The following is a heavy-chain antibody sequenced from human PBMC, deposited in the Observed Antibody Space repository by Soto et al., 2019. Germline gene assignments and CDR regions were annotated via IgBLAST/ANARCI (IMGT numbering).Heavy chain of an antibody. CDR2: IGGSGDGT. J-gene: IGHJ4*02. CDR3: AKAREATLVRVPSSY. V-gene: IGHV3-23*01. D-gene: IGHD3-10*01. CDR1: GFTFDGYA. Sequence: RLSCAASGFTFDGYAMSWVRQAPGKGLQWVSTIGGSGDGTYYADSVKGRFTISRDNSKNTLYLQMNSLRAEDTAVYYCAKAREATLVRVPSSYWGQGTLVTVSS.